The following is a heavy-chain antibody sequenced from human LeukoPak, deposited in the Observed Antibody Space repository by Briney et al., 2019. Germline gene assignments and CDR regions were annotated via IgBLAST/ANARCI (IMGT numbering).Heavy chain of an antibody. D-gene: IGHD3-16*02. J-gene: IGHJ4*02. CDR3: AREYYEYVWGSYRYRGGFDY. V-gene: IGHV3-30-3*01. CDR2: VIDNTDFA. CDR1: GITLMAYT. Sequence: GGSLRLSCSASGITLMAYTIHWLRRAPGRGLEWLTLVIDNTDFAFHADSVKGRFTISRDNSKNTLYLQMNSLRAEDTALYYCAREYYEYVWGSYRYRGGFDYWGQGTLVTVSS.